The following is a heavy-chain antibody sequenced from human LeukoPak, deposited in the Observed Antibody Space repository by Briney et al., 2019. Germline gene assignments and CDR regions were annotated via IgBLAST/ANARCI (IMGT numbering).Heavy chain of an antibody. CDR1: GGSISNYY. V-gene: IGHV4-59*01. Sequence: SETLSLTCTVSGGSISNYYWSWIRQPPGRALEWIGYIYYTGTTKYNPSLKSRATISLDTSKNQFSVKLTSVTAADTALFFCARGYDIDVWGQGTTVTVSS. CDR2: IYYTGTT. CDR3: ARGYDIDV. J-gene: IGHJ6*02.